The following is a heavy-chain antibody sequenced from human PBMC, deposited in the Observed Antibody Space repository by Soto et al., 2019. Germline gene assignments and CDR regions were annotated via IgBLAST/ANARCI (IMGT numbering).Heavy chain of an antibody. CDR3: VKQAHGLDGVAFDY. D-gene: IGHD2-15*01. CDR2: VNTSGRST. J-gene: IGHJ4*02. CDR1: GFIFSEST. V-gene: IGHV3-64D*06. Sequence: PGGSLRLSCSASGFIFSESTIYWVRQVPGKGLEAISAVNTSGRSTYYADSVKDRFTISRDNSKNTLFLQMGSLRPEDTAIYYCVKQAHGLDGVAFDYWGQGTQVPVSS.